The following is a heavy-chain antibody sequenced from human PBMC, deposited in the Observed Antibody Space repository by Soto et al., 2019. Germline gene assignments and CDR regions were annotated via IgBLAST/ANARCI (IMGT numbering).Heavy chain of an antibody. J-gene: IGHJ4*02. D-gene: IGHD4-17*01. V-gene: IGHV1-69*13. Sequence: SVKVSCKASGGTFSSYAISWVRQAPGQGLEWMGGIIPIFGTANYAQKFQGRVTITADESTSTAYMELSSLRSEDTAVYYCARALIRDYGVYDHFDYWGQGTLVTVSS. CDR2: IIPIFGTA. CDR1: GGTFSSYA. CDR3: ARALIRDYGVYDHFDY.